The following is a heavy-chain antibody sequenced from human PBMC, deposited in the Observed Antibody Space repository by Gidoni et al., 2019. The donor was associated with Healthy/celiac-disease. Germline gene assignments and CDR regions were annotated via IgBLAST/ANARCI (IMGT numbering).Heavy chain of an antibody. D-gene: IGHD3-10*01. Sequence: QVQLVESGGGVVQPGRSLRLSCAASGFNFSSYAMHWVRQAPGKGLEWVAVISYDGSNKYYADSVKGRFTISRDNSKNTLYLQMNSLRAEDTAVYYCAREQYGWFDPWGQGTLVTVSS. CDR2: ISYDGSNK. V-gene: IGHV3-30-3*01. J-gene: IGHJ5*02. CDR3: AREQYGWFDP. CDR1: GFNFSSYA.